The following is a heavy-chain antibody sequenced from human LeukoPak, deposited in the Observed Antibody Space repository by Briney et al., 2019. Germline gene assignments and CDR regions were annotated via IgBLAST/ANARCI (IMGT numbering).Heavy chain of an antibody. CDR2: IYPGDSDT. CDR1: GYSFTSYW. J-gene: IGHJ3*02. Sequence: KISCKGSGYSFTSYWIGWVRQMPGKGLQWMGIIYPGDSDTRYSPSFQGQVTISADKSISTAYLQWSSLKASDTAMYYCASRSGWYSGAFDIWGQGTMVTVSS. D-gene: IGHD6-19*01. CDR3: ASRSGWYSGAFDI. V-gene: IGHV5-51*01.